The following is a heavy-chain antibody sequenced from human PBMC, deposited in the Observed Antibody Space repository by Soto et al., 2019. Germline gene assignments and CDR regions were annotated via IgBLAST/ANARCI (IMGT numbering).Heavy chain of an antibody. J-gene: IGHJ6*02. CDR3: VRTPGRDV. V-gene: IGHV3-72*01. Sequence: EVQLVESGGDLVQPGGSLRLSCAASGFRFSDQYMDWVRQAPGKGLEWVGRIRNKANSYTTEYAASVKGRFVISRDDSNNSLYLQMNSLKTEGTAVYYCVRTPGRDVWGQGTTVTVSS. CDR2: IRNKANSYTT. CDR1: GFRFSDQY.